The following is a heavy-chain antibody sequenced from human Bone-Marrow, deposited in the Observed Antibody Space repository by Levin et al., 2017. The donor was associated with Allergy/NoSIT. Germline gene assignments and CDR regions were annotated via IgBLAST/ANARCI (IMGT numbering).Heavy chain of an antibody. CDR1: GGSISSSSYY. V-gene: IGHV4-39*07. CDR2: IYYSGST. J-gene: IGHJ4*02. Sequence: SQTLSLTCTVSGGSISSSSYYWGWIRQPPGKGLEWIGSIYYSGSTYYNPSLKSRVTISVDTSKNQFSLKPSSVTAADTAVYYCARDGMITFGGVIVTKSDYWGQGTLVTVSS. CDR3: ARDGMITFGGVIVTKSDY. D-gene: IGHD3-16*02.